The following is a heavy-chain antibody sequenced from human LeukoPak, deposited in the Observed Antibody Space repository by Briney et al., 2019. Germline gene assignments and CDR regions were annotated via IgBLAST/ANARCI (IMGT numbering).Heavy chain of an antibody. D-gene: IGHD5-18*01. CDR3: ARVKVNTAMALQYYHYYMDV. V-gene: IGHV4-34*01. J-gene: IGHJ6*03. CDR2: IPTSGEI. CDR1: GGSFSGYY. Sequence: PSETLSLTCAVYGGSFSGYYWSWIRQPPGKGLEWIGYIPTSGEINYNPSLKSRVTISLQPSKNQVSLKVNSVTAADTAVYFCARVKVNTAMALQYYHYYMDVWGKGTTVIVSS.